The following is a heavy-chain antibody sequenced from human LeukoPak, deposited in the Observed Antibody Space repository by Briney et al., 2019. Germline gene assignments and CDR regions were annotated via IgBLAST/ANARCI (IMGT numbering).Heavy chain of an antibody. D-gene: IGHD6-19*01. CDR1: GFTFSSYA. J-gene: IGHJ4*02. CDR2: ISGSGGST. Sequence: LAGGSLRLSCAASGFTFSSYAMSWVRQAPGKGLEWVSAISGSGGSTYYADSVKGRFTISRDNSKNTLYLQMNSLRAEDTAVYYCAKEGRMAVGYYFDYWGQGTLVTVSS. CDR3: AKEGRMAVGYYFDY. V-gene: IGHV3-23*01.